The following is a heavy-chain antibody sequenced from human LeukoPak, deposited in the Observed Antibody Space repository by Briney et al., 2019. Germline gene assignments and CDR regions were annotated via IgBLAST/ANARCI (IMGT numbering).Heavy chain of an antibody. V-gene: IGHV3-64*01. J-gene: IGHJ3*02. Sequence: GGSLRLSCAASGFTFSSYAMHWVRQAPGKGLEYVSAISGDGGTTYYPNSVKGRFTISRDNSKNTLYLQMDSLRPEDMAVYYCARGGIKGPHDAYDIWGQGAVLTVSS. CDR3: ARGGIKGPHDAYDI. D-gene: IGHD3-10*01. CDR1: GFTFSSYA. CDR2: ISGDGGTT.